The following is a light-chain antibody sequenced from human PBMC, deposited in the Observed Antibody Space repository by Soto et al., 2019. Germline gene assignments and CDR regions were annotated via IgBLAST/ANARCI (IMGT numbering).Light chain of an antibody. Sequence: ELVMTQSPATLSLYPRAIATLSGRASQSVSSDLAWYQQKPGQAPRLLIYYTSTRATGFPARFSGGGSGTEFTLTISSLQSEDSAFYYCQKYNKWPITFGKGTRLAIK. CDR3: QKYNKWPIT. CDR2: YTS. CDR1: QSVSSD. V-gene: IGKV3-15*01. J-gene: IGKJ5*01.